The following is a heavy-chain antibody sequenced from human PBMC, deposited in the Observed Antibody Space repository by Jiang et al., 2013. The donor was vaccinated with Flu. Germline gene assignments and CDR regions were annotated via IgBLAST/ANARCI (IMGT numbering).Heavy chain of an antibody. CDR1: YY. D-gene: IGHD2-15*01. Sequence: YYWSWIRQHPGKGLEWIGYIYYSGSTYYNPSLKSRVTISVDTSKNQFSLKLSSVTAADTAVYYCARDRMVVAATGANWFDPWGQGTLVTVSS. J-gene: IGHJ5*02. CDR3: ARDRMVVAATGANWFDP. CDR2: IYYSGST. V-gene: IGHV4-31*02.